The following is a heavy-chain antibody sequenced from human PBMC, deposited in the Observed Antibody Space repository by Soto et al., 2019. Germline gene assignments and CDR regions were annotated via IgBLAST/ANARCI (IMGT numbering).Heavy chain of an antibody. Sequence: EVQLVESGGGLIQPGGSLRLSCAASGFTVSSNDMSWVRQAPGKGLEWVSLIYSSGSTHYADSVKGRFTISRDNSKNTLYLQMNSLRAEDTAVYYCARRPLNRNGAYWGQGTLVTVSS. CDR3: ARRPLNRNGAY. J-gene: IGHJ4*02. D-gene: IGHD2-8*01. CDR1: GFTVSSND. V-gene: IGHV3-53*01. CDR2: IYSSGST.